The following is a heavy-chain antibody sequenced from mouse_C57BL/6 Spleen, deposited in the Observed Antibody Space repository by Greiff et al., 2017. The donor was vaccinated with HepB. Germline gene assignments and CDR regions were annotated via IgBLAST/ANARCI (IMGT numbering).Heavy chain of an antibody. CDR2: IYPRSGNT. CDR3: ARNPLDSYYAMDY. D-gene: IGHD6-1*01. CDR1: GYTFTSYG. J-gene: IGHJ4*01. Sequence: VKLQESGAELARPGASVKLSCKASGYTFTSYGISWVKQRTGQGLEWIGEIYPRSGNTYYNEKFKGKATLTADKSSSTAYMELRSLTSEDSAVYFCARNPLDSYYAMDYWGQGTSVTVSS. V-gene: IGHV1-81*01.